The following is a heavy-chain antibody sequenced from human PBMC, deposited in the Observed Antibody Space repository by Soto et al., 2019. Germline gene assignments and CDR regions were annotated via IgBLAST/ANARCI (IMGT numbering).Heavy chain of an antibody. D-gene: IGHD3-3*01. V-gene: IGHV4-31*03. J-gene: IGHJ5*02. CDR3: ARWWSGSRQGFDA. Sequence: QVQLQESGPGLVKPSQTLSLTCTVSGGSISSGDYYWSWIRQHPGKGLEWIGYIYYSGSTYYNPSPKSRVTISVDTSKNQFSLKLSAXTAADTAVYYCARWWSGSRQGFDAWGQGTLVTVSS. CDR2: IYYSGST. CDR1: GGSISSGDYY.